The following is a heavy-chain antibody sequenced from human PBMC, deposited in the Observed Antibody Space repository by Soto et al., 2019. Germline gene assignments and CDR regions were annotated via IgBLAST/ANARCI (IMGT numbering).Heavy chain of an antibody. V-gene: IGHV3-30-3*01. D-gene: IGHD4-4*01. CDR3: ATGGTVARGYYYYGMDV. CDR1: GFTFSSYA. CDR2: ISYDGSNK. Sequence: QVQLVESGGGVVQPGRSLRLSCAASGFTFSSYAMHWVRQAPGKGLEWVAVISYDGSNKYYADSVKGRFTISRDNSKNTLYRKMNSLRAEDTAVYYCATGGTVARGYYYYGMDVWGQGTTVTVSS. J-gene: IGHJ6*02.